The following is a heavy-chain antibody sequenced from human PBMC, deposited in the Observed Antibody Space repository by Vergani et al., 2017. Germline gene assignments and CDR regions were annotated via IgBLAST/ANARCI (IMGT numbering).Heavy chain of an antibody. CDR3: ARRLGGNYDILTGDLFDY. V-gene: IGHV4-39*01. Sequence: QLQLQESGPGLVKPSETLSLTCTVSGGSISSSSYYWGWIRQPPGKGLEWIGSIYYSGSTYYNPSLKSRVTISVDTSKNQFSLKLSSVTAADTAVYYCARRLGGNYDILTGDLFDYWGQGTLVTVSS. J-gene: IGHJ4*02. CDR1: GGSISSSSYY. CDR2: IYYSGST. D-gene: IGHD3-9*01.